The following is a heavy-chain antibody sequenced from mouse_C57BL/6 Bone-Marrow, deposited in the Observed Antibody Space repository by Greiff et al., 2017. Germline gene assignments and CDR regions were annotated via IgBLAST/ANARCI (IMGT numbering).Heavy chain of an antibody. D-gene: IGHD2-4*01. J-gene: IGHJ4*01. Sequence: QVQLQQPGAELVMPGASVMLSCKASGYTFTSYWMHWVKQRPGQGLEWIGEIDPSDSYTNYNQKFKGKSTLTVDKSSSTAYMQLSSLTSEDSAVYYCARFHYDYDGYYAMDYWGQGTSVTVSS. CDR3: ARFHYDYDGYYAMDY. CDR1: GYTFTSYW. V-gene: IGHV1-69*01. CDR2: IDPSDSYT.